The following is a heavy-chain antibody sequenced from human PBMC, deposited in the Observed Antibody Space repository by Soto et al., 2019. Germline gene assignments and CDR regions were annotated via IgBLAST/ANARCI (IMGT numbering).Heavy chain of an antibody. Sequence: SETLSLTCTVSGGSISSGGYYWSWIRQHPGKGLEWIGYIYYSGSTYYNPSLKSRVTISVDTSKNQFSLKLSSVTAADTAVYYCARTGWPYYFDYWGQGTLVTVSS. CDR3: ARTGWPYYFDY. CDR2: IYYSGST. CDR1: GGSISSGGYY. D-gene: IGHD6-19*01. J-gene: IGHJ4*02. V-gene: IGHV4-31*03.